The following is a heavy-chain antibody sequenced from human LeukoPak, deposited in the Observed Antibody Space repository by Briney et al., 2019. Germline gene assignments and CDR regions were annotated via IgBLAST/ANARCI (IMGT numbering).Heavy chain of an antibody. CDR2: ISAYNGNT. J-gene: IGHJ5*02. CDR1: GGTFSSYG. V-gene: IGHV1-18*01. CDR3: ARGDPGILWCKGFDP. D-gene: IGHD2-21*01. Sequence: ASVKVSCKASGGTFSSYGISWVRQAPGQGLGWMGWISAYNGNTNYAQKLQGRVTMTTDTSTSTAYMELRSLRSDDTAVYYCARGDPGILWCKGFDPWGQGTLVTVSS.